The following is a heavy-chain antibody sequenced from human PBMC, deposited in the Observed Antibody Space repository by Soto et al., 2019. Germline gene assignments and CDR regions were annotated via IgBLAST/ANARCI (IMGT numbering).Heavy chain of an antibody. CDR3: ARDREYNWNYNWFVP. J-gene: IGHJ5*02. Sequence: QVQLVQSGAEVKKPGASVKVSCKASGYTFTSYGISWVRQAPGQGLEWMGWISTYNGNTNFTQKLQGRVTMTTDTSTSTAYMELRSLRSDDTAVYYCARDREYNWNYNWFVPWGQGTLVTVSS. CDR2: ISTYNGNT. CDR1: GYTFTSYG. D-gene: IGHD1-7*01. V-gene: IGHV1-18*01.